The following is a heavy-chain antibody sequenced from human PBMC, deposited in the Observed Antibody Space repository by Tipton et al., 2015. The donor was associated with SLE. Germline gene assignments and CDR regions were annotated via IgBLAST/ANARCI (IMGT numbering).Heavy chain of an antibody. J-gene: IGHJ4*02. CDR2: INSDGSST. CDR3: AKDRYCGGGTCFASYFDL. D-gene: IGHD2-21*01. CDR1: GFTFSSYW. V-gene: IGHV3-74*01. Sequence: SLRLSCAVSGFTFSSYWMHWVRQAPGKGLVWVSRINSDGSSTNYADSVRGRFTISRDNSKNTLSLQLNTLRADDTAIYYCAKDRYCGGGTCFASYFDLWGQGTPVTVSS.